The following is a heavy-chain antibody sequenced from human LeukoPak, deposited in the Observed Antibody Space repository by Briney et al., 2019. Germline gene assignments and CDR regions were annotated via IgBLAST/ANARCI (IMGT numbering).Heavy chain of an antibody. D-gene: IGHD6-13*01. CDR3: ARDHEAAAGTPPFDY. CDR1: GFTFSSYS. Sequence: GGSLRLSCAASGFTFSSYSMIWVRQAPGKGLEWVSSISSSSSYIYYADSVKGRFTISRDNAKNSLYLQMNSLRAEDTAVYYCARDHEAAAGTPPFDYWGQGTLVTVSS. J-gene: IGHJ4*02. V-gene: IGHV3-21*01. CDR2: ISSSSSYI.